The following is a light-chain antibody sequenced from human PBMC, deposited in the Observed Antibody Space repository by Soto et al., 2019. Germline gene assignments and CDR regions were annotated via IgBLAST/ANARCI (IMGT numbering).Light chain of an antibody. CDR2: EVN. V-gene: IGLV2-11*01. CDR1: GSDVGDSSH. J-gene: IGLJ3*02. CDR3: CSYTSSSTRV. Sequence: QSALTQPRSVSGSPGQSVTISCTATGSDVGDSSHVSWYQLHPGKAPKLMIYEVNNRPSGVPDRFSGSKSGSTASLTISGLQAEDEAEYYCCSYTSSSTRVFGGGTKVTVL.